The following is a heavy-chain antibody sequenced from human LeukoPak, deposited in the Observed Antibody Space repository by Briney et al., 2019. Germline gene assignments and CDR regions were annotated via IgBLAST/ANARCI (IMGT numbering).Heavy chain of an antibody. CDR3: ARSLWFGESTPFDY. D-gene: IGHD3-10*01. CDR1: GGSISSGSYY. V-gene: IGHV4-61*10. CDR2: IYYTGST. J-gene: IGHJ4*02. Sequence: PSETLSLTCTVSGGSISSGSYYWSWIRQPAGKGLEWIGYIYYTGSTNYNPSLKSRVTISVDTSKNHFSLKLNSVTAADTAVYYCARSLWFGESTPFDYWGQGTLVTVSS.